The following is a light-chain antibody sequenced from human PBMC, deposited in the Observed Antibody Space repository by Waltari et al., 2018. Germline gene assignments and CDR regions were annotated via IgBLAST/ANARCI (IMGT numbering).Light chain of an antibody. CDR3: CSYAGSSTFRV. CDR2: DVS. Sequence: QSALTQPASVSGSPGQSITISCTGTSSDVGGYNYVSWYQQHQGKAPKLMIYDVSKRPSGVSNRFSGSKSGNTASLTISGLQAEDEADYYCCSYAGSSTFRVFGGGTKLTVL. CDR1: SSDVGGYNY. V-gene: IGLV2-23*02. J-gene: IGLJ2*01.